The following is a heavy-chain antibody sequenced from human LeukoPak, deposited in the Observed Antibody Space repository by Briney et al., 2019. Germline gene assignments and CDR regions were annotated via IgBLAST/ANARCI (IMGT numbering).Heavy chain of an antibody. J-gene: IGHJ4*02. D-gene: IGHD5-24*01. V-gene: IGHV3-48*01. Sequence: PGGSLRLSCAASGFTFSSYSMNWVRQAPGKGLEWVSYISSSSSTIYYADSVKGRFTISRDNAKNSLYLQMNSLRAEDTAVYCCARVGDGYNVGFDYWGQGTLVTVSS. CDR3: ARVGDGYNVGFDY. CDR1: GFTFSSYS. CDR2: ISSSSSTI.